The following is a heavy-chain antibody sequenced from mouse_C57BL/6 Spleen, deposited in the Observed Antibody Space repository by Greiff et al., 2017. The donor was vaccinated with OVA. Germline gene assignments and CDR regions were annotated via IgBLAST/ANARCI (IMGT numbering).Heavy chain of an antibody. V-gene: IGHV5-12*01. J-gene: IGHJ2*01. CDR2: ISNGGGST. CDR1: GFTFSDYY. CDR3: ARQGDQNYFDY. Sequence: EVNVVESGGGLVQPGGSLKLSCAASGFTFSDYYMYWVRQTPEKRLEWVAYISNGGGSTYYPDTVKGRFTISRDNAKNTLYLQMSRLKSEDTAMYYCARQGDQNYFDYWGQGTTLTVSS.